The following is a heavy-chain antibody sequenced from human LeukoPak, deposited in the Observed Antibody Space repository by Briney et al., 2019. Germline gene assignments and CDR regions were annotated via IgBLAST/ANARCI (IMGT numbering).Heavy chain of an antibody. CDR1: GGSISSGGYS. Sequence: SETLSLTCAASGGSISSGGYSWSWIRQPPGKGLEWIGYTYHSGSTYYNPSLKSRVTISVDRSKNQFSLKLSSVTAADTAVYYCARVCHREMVRGSYYFDYWGQGTLVTVSS. D-gene: IGHD3-10*01. CDR2: TYHSGST. CDR3: ARVCHREMVRGSYYFDY. J-gene: IGHJ4*02. V-gene: IGHV4-30-2*01.